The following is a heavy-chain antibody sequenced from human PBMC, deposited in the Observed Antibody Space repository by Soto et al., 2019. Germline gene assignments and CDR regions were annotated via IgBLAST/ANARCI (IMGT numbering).Heavy chain of an antibody. Sequence: ASVKVSCKASGYTFTSYDINWVRQATGQGLEWMGWMNPNSGNTGYAQKFRGRVTMTRNTSITTAYMELSSLTSDDTAIYYCARGLIPRRSLYDVWSGYYSPLDYWGLGTLVTVSS. CDR3: ARGLIPRRSLYDVWSGYYSPLDY. CDR2: MNPNSGNT. D-gene: IGHD3-3*01. V-gene: IGHV1-8*01. CDR1: GYTFTSYD. J-gene: IGHJ4*02.